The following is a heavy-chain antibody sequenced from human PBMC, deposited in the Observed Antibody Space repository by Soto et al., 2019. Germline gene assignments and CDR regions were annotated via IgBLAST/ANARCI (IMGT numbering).Heavy chain of an antibody. CDR2: IHHSGST. Sequence: SETLSLTCGVSGGSVSRDNWWSWVRQPPGKGLEWIGEIHHSGSTNYSPSLKSRVTMSVDKSRNQFSLKLTSVTAADTAVYYCAENGSYDLVNWGQGTRVTVSS. D-gene: IGHD3-16*01. CDR3: AENGSYDLVN. J-gene: IGHJ4*02. CDR1: GGSVSRDNW. V-gene: IGHV4-4*02.